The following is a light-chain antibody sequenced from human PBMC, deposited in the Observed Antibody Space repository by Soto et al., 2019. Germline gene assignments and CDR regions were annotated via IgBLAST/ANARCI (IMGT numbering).Light chain of an antibody. J-gene: IGLJ2*01. V-gene: IGLV2-14*01. CDR2: EVS. CDR1: SSDVGTYYY. CDR3: SSDTDSNTVV. Sequence: QSALTQPASVSGSPGQSITISCTGTSSDVGTYYYVSWYQQHPGNAPKLMIYEVSNRPSGISNRFSGSKSGNTASLTISGLQDEDEADYYCSSDTDSNTVVFGGGTKLTVL.